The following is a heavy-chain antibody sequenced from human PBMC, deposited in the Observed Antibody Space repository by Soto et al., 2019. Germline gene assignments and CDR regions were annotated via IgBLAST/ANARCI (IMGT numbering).Heavy chain of an antibody. D-gene: IGHD3-22*01. CDR1: GGTFSSYA. J-gene: IGHJ5*02. Sequence: SVKVSCKASGGTFSSYAISWVRQAPGQGLEWMGGIVPIFGTANYAQKFQGRVTITADESTSTAYMELSSLRSEDTAVYYCARDSSGYYYVPWFDPCGQGTLVTVSS. CDR3: ARDSSGYYYVPWFDP. CDR2: IVPIFGTA. V-gene: IGHV1-69*13.